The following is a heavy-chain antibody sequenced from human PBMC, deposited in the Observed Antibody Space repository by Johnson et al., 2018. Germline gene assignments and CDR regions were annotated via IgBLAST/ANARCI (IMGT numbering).Heavy chain of an antibody. CDR3: ARHESAIPGWAFDI. Sequence: PGKSDIRYSPSFQGQVTISADKSISTAYLQWSSLEASDTANYFCARHESAIPGWAFDIWGQGTMVTVSS. J-gene: IGHJ3*02. V-gene: IGHV5-51*01. CDR2: PGKSDI. D-gene: IGHD2-15*01.